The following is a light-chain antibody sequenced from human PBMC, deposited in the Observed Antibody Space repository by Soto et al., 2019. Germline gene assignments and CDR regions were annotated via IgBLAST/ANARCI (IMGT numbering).Light chain of an antibody. J-gene: IGKJ1*01. CDR2: KAS. Sequence: DIQMTQSPSTLSASVGDRVTITCRASQSINNWLTWYQQKPGKAPKILIYKASSLKSGVPSRFSGSGSGTEFTLTISSLQPDDFATYYCQQYNSYPWTFGQGTEVEIK. CDR3: QQYNSYPWT. CDR1: QSINNW. V-gene: IGKV1-5*03.